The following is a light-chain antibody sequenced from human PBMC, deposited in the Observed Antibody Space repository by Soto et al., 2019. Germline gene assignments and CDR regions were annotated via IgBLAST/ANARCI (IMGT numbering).Light chain of an antibody. CDR2: WAS. Sequence: DIVMTQSPDSLALSLGERATIHCKSSQTLFYTSSNKNYLAWYQQRPGQPPKLLIYWASDRESGVPNRFSGSGSGTDFTLTISGLQAEDVALYYCQQYLSTPFTFGPGTRLEIK. CDR3: QQYLSTPFT. CDR1: QTLFYTSSNKNY. V-gene: IGKV4-1*01. J-gene: IGKJ5*01.